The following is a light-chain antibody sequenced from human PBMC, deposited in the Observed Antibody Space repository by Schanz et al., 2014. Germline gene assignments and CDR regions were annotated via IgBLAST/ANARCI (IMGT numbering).Light chain of an antibody. J-gene: IGKJ3*01. CDR1: QSVSSN. Sequence: EIVMTQSPATLSVSPGERATLSCRASQSVSSNLAWYQQKPGQAPRLLIYDASNRATGIPARFSGSGSGTDFTLTISRLEPEDFAVYYCQQYGSSPITFGPGTKVDIK. CDR2: DAS. V-gene: IGKV3-20*01. CDR3: QQYGSSPIT.